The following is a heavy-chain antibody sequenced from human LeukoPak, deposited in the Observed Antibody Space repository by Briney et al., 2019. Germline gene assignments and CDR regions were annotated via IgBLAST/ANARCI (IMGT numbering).Heavy chain of an antibody. J-gene: IGHJ3*02. V-gene: IGHV4-30-4*01. D-gene: IGHD1-20*01. Sequence: KPSETLSLTCTVSGGSISSGDYYWSWIRQPPGRGLGWIGYIYYSGSTYYNPSLKSRVSISVDTSKNQFSLKLSSVTAADTAVYYCARITGPYDAFDIWGQGTMVTVS. CDR1: GGSISSGDYY. CDR2: IYYSGST. CDR3: ARITGPYDAFDI.